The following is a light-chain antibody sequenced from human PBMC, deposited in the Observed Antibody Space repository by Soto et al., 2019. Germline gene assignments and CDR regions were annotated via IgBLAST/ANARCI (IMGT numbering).Light chain of an antibody. J-gene: IGKJ1*01. CDR2: GAS. CDR1: QSVSTN. Sequence: EIVMTQSPATLSVSLGERAALSCRASQSVSTNLAWYQQKPGQAPRLLIYGASTRATGIPARFSGTGSGTEFTLTISSLEPEDFAVYYCQQYGSSGTFGQGTKVDIK. V-gene: IGKV3-15*01. CDR3: QQYGSSGT.